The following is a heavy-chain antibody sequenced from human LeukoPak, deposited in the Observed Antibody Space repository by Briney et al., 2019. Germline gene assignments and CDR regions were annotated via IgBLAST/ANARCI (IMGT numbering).Heavy chain of an antibody. CDR2: YSTSGST. Sequence: SETLSLTCDVSDGSINSYNWSGIRMPAGRREEWIVRYSTSGSTNYSPSLKSRVTISVDTSKSPFSLKLSSVTAADTAVYYCALGLGDSSGWPVDYWGQGTLVTVSS. CDR1: DGSINSYN. J-gene: IGHJ4*02. D-gene: IGHD6-19*01. V-gene: IGHV4-4*07. CDR3: ALGLGDSSGWPVDY.